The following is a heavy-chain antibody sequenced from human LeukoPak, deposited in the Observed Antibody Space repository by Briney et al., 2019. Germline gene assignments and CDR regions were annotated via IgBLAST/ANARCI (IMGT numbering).Heavy chain of an antibody. Sequence: QPGGSLRLSCAASGFTFSSYAMSWVRQAPGKGLEWVSAISGSGGSTYYADSVKGRFTISRDNSKNTLCLQMNSLRAEDTAVYYCAKDFISNYASFFDYWGQGTLVTVSS. CDR1: GFTFSSYA. CDR3: AKDFISNYASFFDY. V-gene: IGHV3-23*01. D-gene: IGHD4-11*01. CDR2: ISGSGGST. J-gene: IGHJ4*02.